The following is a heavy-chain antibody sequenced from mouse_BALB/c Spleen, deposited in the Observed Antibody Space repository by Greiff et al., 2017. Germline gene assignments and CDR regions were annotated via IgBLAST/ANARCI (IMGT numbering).Heavy chain of an antibody. CDR1: GYAFSSYW. CDR2: IYPGDGDT. V-gene: IGHV1-80*01. CDR3: ARSANGVHCDY. D-gene: IGHD4-1*01. Sequence: QVQLQQSGAELVRPGSSVKISCKASGYAFSSYWMNWVKQRPGQGLEWIGQIYPGDGDTNYNGKFKGKATLTADKSSSTAYMQLSSLTSEDSAVYLCARSANGVHCDYWGQGTTLTGSS. J-gene: IGHJ2*01.